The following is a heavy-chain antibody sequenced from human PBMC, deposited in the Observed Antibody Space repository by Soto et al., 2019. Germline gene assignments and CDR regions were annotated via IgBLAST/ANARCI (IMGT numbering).Heavy chain of an antibody. Sequence: QVQLVESGGGVVQPGRSLRLSCAASGFTFSSYGMHWVRQAPGKGLEWVAVIWYDGSNKYYADSVKGRFTISRDNSKNTXXLQMNSLRAEDTAVYYCARDQWYESSGYYYQSFDYWGQGTLVTVSS. J-gene: IGHJ4*02. CDR2: IWYDGSNK. D-gene: IGHD3-22*01. CDR3: ARDQWYESSGYYYQSFDY. CDR1: GFTFSSYG. V-gene: IGHV3-33*01.